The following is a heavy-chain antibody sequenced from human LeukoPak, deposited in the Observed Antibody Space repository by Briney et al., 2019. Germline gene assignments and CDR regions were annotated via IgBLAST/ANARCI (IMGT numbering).Heavy chain of an antibody. J-gene: IGHJ4*02. CDR3: AKDPTHYRVWDDYDSTVLSY. D-gene: IGHD3-22*01. V-gene: IGHV3-30*02. Sequence: GGSLRLSCVSSGFTFSRYGIHWVRQAPGKGLEWVSFIQTDGSAKYYSDSVKGRFTISRDNPKNTLYLQMNSLRAADTAVYYCAKDPTHYRVWDDYDSTVLSYWGQGTLVTVSS. CDR1: GFTFSRYG. CDR2: IQTDGSAK.